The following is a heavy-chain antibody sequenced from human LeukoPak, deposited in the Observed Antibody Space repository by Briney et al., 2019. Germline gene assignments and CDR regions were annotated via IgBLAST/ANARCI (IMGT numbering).Heavy chain of an antibody. D-gene: IGHD1-26*01. J-gene: IGHJ4*02. Sequence: PGGSLRLSCAASGFTFSSYAMSWVRQAPGKGLEWVSTIRASNGDTYYTDSVKGRFTISRDNSKNTLYLQMNSLRAEDTAVYYCAKAYGGSYYPSDYWGQGTLVTVSS. V-gene: IGHV3-23*01. CDR3: AKAYGGSYYPSDY. CDR2: IRASNGDT. CDR1: GFTFSSYA.